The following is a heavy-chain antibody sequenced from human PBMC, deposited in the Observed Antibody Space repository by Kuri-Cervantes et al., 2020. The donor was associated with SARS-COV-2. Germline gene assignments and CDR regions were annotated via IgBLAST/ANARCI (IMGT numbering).Heavy chain of an antibody. CDR3: YALIGVSATAYDDY. J-gene: IGHJ4*02. Sequence: GGSLRLSCAASGFTFNIYGMHWVRQVPGKGLEWVAVIWYDGSKKYYGDSVKGRFTISRDISENTAYLQMNSLRTEDTALYYCYALIGVSATAYDDYWGQGTLVTVSS. D-gene: IGHD2-21*02. CDR1: GFTFNIYG. CDR2: IWYDGSKK. V-gene: IGHV3-33*01.